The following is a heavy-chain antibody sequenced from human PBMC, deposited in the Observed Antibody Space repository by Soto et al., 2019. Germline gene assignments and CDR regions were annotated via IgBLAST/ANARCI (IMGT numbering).Heavy chain of an antibody. CDR1: GYTLTELS. J-gene: IGHJ4*02. CDR3: ARDHVVRGSYYDY. V-gene: IGHV1-24*01. CDR2: FDPEDGET. D-gene: IGHD1-26*01. Sequence: GASVKVSCKVSGYTLTELSMHWVRQAPGKGLEWMGGFDPEDGETIYAQKFQGRVTMTTDTSTSTAYMELRSLRSDDTAMYYCARDHVVRGSYYDYWGQGTLVTVSS.